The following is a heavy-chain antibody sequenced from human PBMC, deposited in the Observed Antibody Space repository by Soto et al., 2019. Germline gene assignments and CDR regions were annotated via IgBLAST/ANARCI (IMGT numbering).Heavy chain of an antibody. CDR2: ISENSYHT. CDR1: GFAFEHYY. V-gene: IGHV3-11*05. J-gene: IGHJ4*02. CDR3: ARRFSAQDH. Sequence: VKLVESGGGVVEPGGSLRLSCAVSGFAFEHYYMTWIRQAPGKGLEWLSDISENSYHTNIADSIKGRFTISRDNAKKSLYLQRDGLRVEAADVYYCARRFSAQDHWGRGTLVIVSS. D-gene: IGHD6-19*01.